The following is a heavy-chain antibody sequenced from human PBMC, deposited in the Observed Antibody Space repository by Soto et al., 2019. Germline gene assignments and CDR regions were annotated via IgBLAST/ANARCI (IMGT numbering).Heavy chain of an antibody. V-gene: IGHV3-30-3*01. Sequence: GGSLRLSCAASGFTFSSYAMHWVRQAPGKGLEWVAVIAYDGSNKYYADSVKGRFTITRDNSKNTLYLQMNSLRPEDGAVYYCAREGGGKWELLGRAFDIWGQGTMVTVSS. CDR2: IAYDGSNK. CDR3: AREGGGKWELLGRAFDI. J-gene: IGHJ3*02. CDR1: GFTFSSYA. D-gene: IGHD1-26*01.